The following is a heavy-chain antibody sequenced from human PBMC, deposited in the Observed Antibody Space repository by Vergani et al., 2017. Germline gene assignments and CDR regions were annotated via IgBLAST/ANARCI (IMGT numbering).Heavy chain of an antibody. CDR1: GGSISSSSYY. D-gene: IGHD3-22*01. CDR2: IYYSGST. J-gene: IGHJ5*02. Sequence: QLQLQESGPGLVKPSETLSLTCTVSGGSISSSSYYWGWIRQPPGKGLEWIGSIYYSGSTYYNPSLKSRVTISVDPSKNQFSLKLSSVTAADTAVYYCARGYYYDSSGYYYVNNWFDPWGQGTLVTVSS. CDR3: ARGYYYDSSGYYYVNNWFDP. V-gene: IGHV4-39*07.